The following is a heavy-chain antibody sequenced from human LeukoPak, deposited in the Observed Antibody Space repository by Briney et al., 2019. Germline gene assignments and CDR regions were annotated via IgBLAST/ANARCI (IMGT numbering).Heavy chain of an antibody. Sequence: GGSLRLSCAASGFTFSSYAMSWVRQAPGKGLEWVSAISGSGGSTYYADSVKGRFTISRDNAKNSLYLQMNSLRAEDTAVYYCARDRRKDYDFWSGIHNWFDPWGQGTLVTVSS. CDR3: ARDRRKDYDFWSGIHNWFDP. J-gene: IGHJ5*02. D-gene: IGHD3-3*01. V-gene: IGHV3-23*01. CDR1: GFTFSSYA. CDR2: ISGSGGST.